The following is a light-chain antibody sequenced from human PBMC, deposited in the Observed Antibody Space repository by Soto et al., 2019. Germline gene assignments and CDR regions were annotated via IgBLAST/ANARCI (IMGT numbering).Light chain of an antibody. J-gene: IGKJ1*01. CDR2: GAS. CDR1: QSVSSN. CDR3: QQYGSAPLWT. V-gene: IGKV3-20*01. Sequence: EIMFKNSPGTLSLSPGERATLSCRASQSVSSNLAWYQQKPGQAPRLLIYGASTRASGIPARFSGSGSGTDFTLTISILEPEDFAMYYCQQYGSAPLWTFGQGTKVDIK.